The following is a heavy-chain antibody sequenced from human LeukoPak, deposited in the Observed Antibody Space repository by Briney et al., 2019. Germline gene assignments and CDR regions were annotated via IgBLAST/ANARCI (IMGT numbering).Heavy chain of an antibody. Sequence: ASVKVPCKASGYTFTSYGISWVRQAPGQGLEWMGWISAYNGNTNYAQKLQGRVTMTTDTSTSTAYMELRSLRSDDTAVYYCARVYSGYEGTYYYMDVWGKGTTVTVSS. CDR1: GYTFTSYG. V-gene: IGHV1-18*01. CDR2: ISAYNGNT. D-gene: IGHD5-12*01. J-gene: IGHJ6*03. CDR3: ARVYSGYEGTYYYMDV.